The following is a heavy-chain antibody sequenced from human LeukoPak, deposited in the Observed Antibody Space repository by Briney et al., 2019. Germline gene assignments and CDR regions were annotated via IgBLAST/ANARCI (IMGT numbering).Heavy chain of an antibody. Sequence: GESLKISCKGSGYSFTRFWIGWVRQTPGKGLEWMGLIYPGDSDTRYRPSFQGQVTISADKSISTAYLQWSSLKASDTAMYYCARRGYGYSQPDYWGQGTLVTVSS. CDR2: IYPGDSDT. CDR1: GYSFTRFW. CDR3: ARRGYGYSQPDY. V-gene: IGHV5-51*01. D-gene: IGHD5-18*01. J-gene: IGHJ4*02.